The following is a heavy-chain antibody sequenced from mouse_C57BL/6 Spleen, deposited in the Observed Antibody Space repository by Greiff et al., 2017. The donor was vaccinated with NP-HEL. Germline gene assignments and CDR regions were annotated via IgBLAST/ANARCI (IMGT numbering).Heavy chain of an antibody. CDR1: GFTFSSYA. J-gene: IGHJ4*01. V-gene: IGHV5-4*01. Sequence: EVQVVESGGGLVKPGGSLKLSCAASGFTFSSYAMSWVRQTPEKRLEWVATISDGGSYTYYPDNVKGRFTISRDNAKNNLYLQMSHLKSEDTAMYYCARVPDSSASYVDYWGQGTSVTVSS. CDR2: ISDGGSYT. D-gene: IGHD3-2*02. CDR3: ARVPDSSASYVDY.